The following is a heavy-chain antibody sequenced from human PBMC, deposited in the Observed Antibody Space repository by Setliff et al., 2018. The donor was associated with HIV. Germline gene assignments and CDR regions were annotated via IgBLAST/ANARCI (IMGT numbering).Heavy chain of an antibody. CDR2: IYASDNSGST. J-gene: IGHJ4*02. V-gene: IGHV4-61*09. CDR1: GDSITTGVYY. Sequence: PSETLSLTCTVSGDSITTGVYYWSWIRQPAGQGLEWIGHIYASDNSGSTSYNPSLNSRVTISLDTSKSQFTLRLHSVTAADTAVYYCAIAPLESMMTTANYFDSWGQGTLVTVSS. CDR3: AIAPLESMMTTANYFDS. D-gene: IGHD4-17*01.